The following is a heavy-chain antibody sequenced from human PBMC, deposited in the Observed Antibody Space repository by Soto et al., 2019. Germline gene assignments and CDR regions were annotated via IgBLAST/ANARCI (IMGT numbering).Heavy chain of an antibody. Sequence: EVQLLESGGGLVQPGGSLRLSCAASGFTFTNYAMSWVRQAPGKGLEWVSDISGSGGSTYYADSVKGRFTISRDNSKNMLYMEMNSLRAEDTAVYYCAKSHSSAAVYYYYYGMDVWGQGTTVTVSS. J-gene: IGHJ6*02. CDR2: ISGSGGST. D-gene: IGHD6-25*01. CDR1: GFTFTNYA. CDR3: AKSHSSAAVYYYYYGMDV. V-gene: IGHV3-23*01.